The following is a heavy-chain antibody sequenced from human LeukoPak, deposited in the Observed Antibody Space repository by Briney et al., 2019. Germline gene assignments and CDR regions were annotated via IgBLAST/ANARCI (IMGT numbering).Heavy chain of an antibody. CDR3: ARVMGRGAMAPFDY. CDR2: ISYDGSNK. J-gene: IGHJ4*02. CDR1: GFTFSSYA. V-gene: IGHV3-30-3*01. D-gene: IGHD3-16*01. Sequence: GRSLRLSCAASGFTFSSYAMHWVRQAPGKGPEWVAVISYDGSNKYYADSVKGRFTISRDNSKNTLYLQMNSLRAEDTAVYYCARVMGRGAMAPFDYWGQGTLVTVSS.